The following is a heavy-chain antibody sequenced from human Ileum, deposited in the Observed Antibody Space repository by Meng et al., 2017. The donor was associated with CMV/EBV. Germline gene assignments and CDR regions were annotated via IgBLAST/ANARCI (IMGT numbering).Heavy chain of an antibody. D-gene: IGHD6-13*01. J-gene: IGHJ4*02. CDR2: LNPHSGAT. Sequence: KASGYIFTAHYIHWVRQAPGQGLEWMGRLNPHSGATNYAQKFQGRVIMTRDASIGTAYMELSRLISDDAAVYYCARDNMLLSAAADYWGQGTLVTVS. V-gene: IGHV1-2*06. CDR1: GYIFTAHY. CDR3: ARDNMLLSAAADY.